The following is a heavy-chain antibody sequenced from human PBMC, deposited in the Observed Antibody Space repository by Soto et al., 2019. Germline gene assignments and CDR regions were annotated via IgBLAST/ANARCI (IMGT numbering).Heavy chain of an antibody. V-gene: IGHV4-39*01. Sequence: QLQLQESGPGLVKPSETLSLTCTVSGGSISSSSYYWGWIRQPPGKGLDWIGSIYCSGSTYYNPSLKSRVTVSVDTSKSQFSLKLSSVTAADTAVFYCGGHPIGYRGYDSDYWGQGTLVTVSS. CDR1: GGSISSSSYY. CDR2: IYCSGST. J-gene: IGHJ4*02. CDR3: GGHPIGYRGYDSDY. D-gene: IGHD5-12*01.